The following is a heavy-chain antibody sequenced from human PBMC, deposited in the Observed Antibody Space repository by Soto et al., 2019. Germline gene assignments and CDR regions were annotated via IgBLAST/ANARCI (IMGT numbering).Heavy chain of an antibody. CDR2: IYYSGST. CDR3: ARRLKDIVVVPAARHYYYYYMDV. Sequence: GSLRLSCAASGFTFSSEVMSWIRQPPGKGLEWIGYIYYSGSTNYNPSLKSRVTISVDTSKNQFSLKLSSVTAADTAVYYCARRLKDIVVVPAARHYYYYYMDVWGKGTTVTVSS. V-gene: IGHV4-59*01. J-gene: IGHJ6*03. CDR1: GFTFSSEV. D-gene: IGHD2-2*01.